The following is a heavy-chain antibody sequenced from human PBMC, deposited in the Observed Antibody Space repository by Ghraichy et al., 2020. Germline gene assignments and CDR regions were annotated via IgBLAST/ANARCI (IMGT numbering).Heavy chain of an antibody. D-gene: IGHD6-13*01. CDR3: ARDRGEAAAGFYYYYGMDV. CDR1: GYTFTRHV. J-gene: IGHJ6*02. CDR2: INTGNGNR. Sequence: ASVKVSCKTSGYTFTRHVLHWVRQAPGQGLDWMGWINTGNGNRKYSQKFQGRVTITRDTSASTTYMELSSLTSEDTAVYYCARDRGEAAAGFYYYYGMDVWGQGTTVTVS. V-gene: IGHV1-3*04.